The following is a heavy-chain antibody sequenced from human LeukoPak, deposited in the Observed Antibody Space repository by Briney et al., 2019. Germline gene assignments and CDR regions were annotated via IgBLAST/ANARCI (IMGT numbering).Heavy chain of an antibody. Sequence: SETLSLTCTVSGGSISSSSYYWGWIRQPPGKGLEWIGSIYYSGSTYYNPSLKSRVTISVDTSKNQFSLKLSSVTAEDTAVYYCARVGIAAASTLYYYYYMDVWGKGTTVTVSS. V-gene: IGHV4-39*07. CDR2: IYYSGST. J-gene: IGHJ6*03. CDR1: GGSISSSSYY. CDR3: ARVGIAAASTLYYYYYMDV. D-gene: IGHD6-13*01.